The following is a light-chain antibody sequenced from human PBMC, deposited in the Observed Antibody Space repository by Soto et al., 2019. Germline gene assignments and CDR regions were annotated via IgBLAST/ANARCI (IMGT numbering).Light chain of an antibody. Sequence: QSALTQPASVSGSPGQSITISCTGTSSDVGSYNIVSWFQRHPGKAPKLIIYEVNKRPSGVSDRFSGSKSGNTASLTISGLQAEDEAEYYCCSFAGRITFVLFGGGTQLTVL. V-gene: IGLV2-23*02. CDR2: EVN. CDR1: SSDVGSYNI. CDR3: CSFAGRITFVL. J-gene: IGLJ2*01.